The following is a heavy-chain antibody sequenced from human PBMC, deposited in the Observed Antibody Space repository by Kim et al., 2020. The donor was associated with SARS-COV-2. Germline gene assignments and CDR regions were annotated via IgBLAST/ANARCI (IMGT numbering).Heavy chain of an antibody. D-gene: IGHD3-9*01. V-gene: IGHV3-66*01. CDR3: ARETPSSYYDILTGYFRRYYFDY. J-gene: IGHJ4*02. Sequence: GGSLRLSCAASGFTVSSNYMSWVRQAPGKGLEWVSVIYSGGSTYYADSVKGRFTISRDNSKNTLYLQMNSLRAEDTAVYYCARETPSSYYDILTGYFRRYYFDYWGQGTLVTVSS. CDR2: IYSGGST. CDR1: GFTVSSNY.